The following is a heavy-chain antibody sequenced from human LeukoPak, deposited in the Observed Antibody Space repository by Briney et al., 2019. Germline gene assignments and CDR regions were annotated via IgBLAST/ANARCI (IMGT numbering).Heavy chain of an antibody. CDR1: RGTFSSYG. J-gene: IGHJ4*02. CDR2: VIAIFGRV. D-gene: IGHD3-22*01. Sequence: SVKVSCKASRGTFSSYGISWVRQAPGQGLEWMGGVIAIFGRVKYGQKFQGRATITTDESTSTAYMELSGLTSEDTGVYYCARGELGDSSGFSFFDYWGQGTLVTVSS. CDR3: ARGELGDSSGFSFFDY. V-gene: IGHV1-69*05.